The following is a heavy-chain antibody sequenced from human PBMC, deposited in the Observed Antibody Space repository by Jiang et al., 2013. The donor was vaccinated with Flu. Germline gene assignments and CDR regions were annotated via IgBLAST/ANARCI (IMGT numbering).Heavy chain of an antibody. Sequence: ETLALTCSVSGDSISRGPNSWGWIRQPPGGTGWIGNMFYGGNSNYNPSLKSRVTISLDTSKNQFSLTLTSVTAADTAVYYCGKGLFWGQGTLVTVSS. D-gene: IGHD3-3*01. CDR1: GDSISRGPNS. CDR3: GKGLF. CDR2: MFYGGNS. J-gene: IGHJ4*02. V-gene: IGHV4-39*07.